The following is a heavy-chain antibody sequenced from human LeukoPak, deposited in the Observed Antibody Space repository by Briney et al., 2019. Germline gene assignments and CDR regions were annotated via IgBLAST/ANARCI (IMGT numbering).Heavy chain of an antibody. CDR3: ARGCSGGSCIFGFDP. J-gene: IGHJ5*02. D-gene: IGHD2-15*01. V-gene: IGHV4-4*07. Sequence: SETLSLTCTVSGGSISSYYWSLIRQPAGKGLEWIGRIYTSGSTNYNPSLKSRVTMSVDTSKNQFSLKLSSVTAADTAVYYCARGCSGGSCIFGFDPWGQGTLVTVSS. CDR2: IYTSGST. CDR1: GGSISSYY.